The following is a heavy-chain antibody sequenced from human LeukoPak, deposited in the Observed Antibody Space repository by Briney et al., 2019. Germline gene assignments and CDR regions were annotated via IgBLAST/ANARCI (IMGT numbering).Heavy chain of an antibody. D-gene: IGHD1-1*01. V-gene: IGHV4-59*01. Sequence: PSETLSLTCTVSGGSISSYYWSWIRQPPGKGLEWIGYIYYGGSTNYNPSLKSRVTISVDTSKNQFSLKLSSVTAADTAVYYCARSLDPWFDPWGQGTLVTVFS. J-gene: IGHJ5*02. CDR3: ARSLDPWFDP. CDR2: IYYGGST. CDR1: GGSISSYY.